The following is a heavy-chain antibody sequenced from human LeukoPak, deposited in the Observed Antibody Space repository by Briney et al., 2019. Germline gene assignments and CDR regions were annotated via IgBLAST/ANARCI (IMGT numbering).Heavy chain of an antibody. CDR1: GGSFSGYY. CDR3: ARAFGAYCTNGVCYHFDY. V-gene: IGHV4-34*01. D-gene: IGHD2-8*01. J-gene: IGHJ4*02. Sequence: KPSETLSLTCAVYGGSFSGYYWSWIRQPPGKWLEWIGEINHSGSTNYNPSLKSRVTISVDTSKNQFSLKLSSVTAADTAVYYCARAFGAYCTNGVCYHFDYWGQGTLVTVSS. CDR2: INHSGST.